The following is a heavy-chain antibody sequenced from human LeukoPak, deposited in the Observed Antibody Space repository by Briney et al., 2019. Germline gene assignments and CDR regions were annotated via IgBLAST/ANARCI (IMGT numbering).Heavy chain of an antibody. CDR2: IWYDGSNK. J-gene: IGHJ4*02. CDR3: AREGASPDYFDY. CDR1: GFIFSSYG. V-gene: IGHV3-33*01. Sequence: GGSLRLSCAASGFIFSSYGMHWVRQAPGKGLEWVAVIWYDGSNKYYADSVKGRLTISRDNSKNTLYLQMNSLRAGDTAVYYCAREGASPDYFDYWGQGTLVTVSS. D-gene: IGHD1-26*01.